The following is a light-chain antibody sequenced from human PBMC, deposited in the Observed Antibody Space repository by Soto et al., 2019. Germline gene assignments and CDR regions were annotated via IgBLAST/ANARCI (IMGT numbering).Light chain of an antibody. CDR1: QRVRSN. CDR3: QQYNNWPYT. Sequence: EIVMTQSPATLSVSPGEGATLSCRASQRVRSNFAWYRQKPGQAPTLVIYRASTRATGIPARFSGSGSGTEFTLTISSLQSEDFAVYYCQQYNNWPYTFGQGTKLEIK. J-gene: IGKJ2*01. V-gene: IGKV3-15*01. CDR2: RAS.